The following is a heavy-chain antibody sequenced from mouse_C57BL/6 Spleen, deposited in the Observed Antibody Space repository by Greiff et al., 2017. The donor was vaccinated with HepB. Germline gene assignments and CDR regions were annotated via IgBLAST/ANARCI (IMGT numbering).Heavy chain of an antibody. CDR3: ARGGEEVY. V-gene: IGHV1-59*01. J-gene: IGHJ3*01. CDR1: GYTFTSYW. CDR2: IDPSDSYT. Sequence: QVQLQQPGAELVRPGTSVKLSCKASGYTFTSYWMHWVKQRPGQGLEWIGVIDPSDSYTNYNQKFKGKATLTVDTSSSTAYMQLSSLTSEDSAVYYCARGGEEVYWGQGTLVTVSA.